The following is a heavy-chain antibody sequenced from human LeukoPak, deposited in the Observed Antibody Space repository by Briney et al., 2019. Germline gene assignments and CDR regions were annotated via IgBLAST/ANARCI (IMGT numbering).Heavy chain of an antibody. CDR3: ARVDVLRFLEWFPEYYFDY. D-gene: IGHD3-3*01. CDR1: GYTFTSYA. V-gene: IGHV7-4-1*02. Sequence: ASVKVFCKASGYTFTSYAMNWVRPAPGQGLEWMGWINTNTGNPTYAQGFTGRFVFSLDTSVSTAYLQISSLKAEDTAVYYCARVDVLRFLEWFPEYYFDYWGQGTLVTVSS. CDR2: INTNTGNP. J-gene: IGHJ4*02.